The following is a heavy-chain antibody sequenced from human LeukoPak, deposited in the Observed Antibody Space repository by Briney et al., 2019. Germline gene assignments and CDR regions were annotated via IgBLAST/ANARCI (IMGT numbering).Heavy chain of an antibody. V-gene: IGHV3-23*01. CDR3: TTGRRYYDSSGYYYGSYYFDY. Sequence: GGTLRLSCAASGFTFSSYGMSWVRQAPGKGLEWVSAISGSGGSTYYADSVKGRFTISRDNSKNTLYLQMNSLRAEDTAVYYCTTGRRYYDSSGYYYGSYYFDYWGQGTLVTVSS. D-gene: IGHD3-22*01. CDR2: ISGSGGST. J-gene: IGHJ4*02. CDR1: GFTFSSYG.